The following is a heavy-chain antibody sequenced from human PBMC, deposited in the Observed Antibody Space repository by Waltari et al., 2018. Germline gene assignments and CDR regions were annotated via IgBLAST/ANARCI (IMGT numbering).Heavy chain of an antibody. CDR2: IRREPYNYAT. J-gene: IGHJ4*02. CDR3: SGGEVTGTDF. D-gene: IGHD6-19*01. Sequence: EVQVVESGGGVVQPGGSLKLSCPTSGFSFRGSSIHWVRQTSGKGLEWVGRIRREPYNYATAYSASVKGRFTISRDDSKNTAFLQMNSLMTEDTAVYYCSGGEVTGTDFWGQGTLVTVSS. V-gene: IGHV3-73*01. CDR1: GFSFRGSS.